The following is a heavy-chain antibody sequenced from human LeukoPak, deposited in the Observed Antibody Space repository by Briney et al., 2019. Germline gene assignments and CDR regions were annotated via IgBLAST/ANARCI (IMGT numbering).Heavy chain of an antibody. CDR3: ARRYGGYFDY. CDR2: IYPADSDS. V-gene: IGHV5-51*01. J-gene: IGHJ4*02. D-gene: IGHD3-10*01. Sequence: GESLKISCKGSGYTFTTQWIGWVRQMPGKGLEWMGIIYPADSDSRYSPSFQGQATISADKSISTAYLQWSSLKASDTAMYYCARRYGGYFDYWGQGTLVTVSS. CDR1: GYTFTTQW.